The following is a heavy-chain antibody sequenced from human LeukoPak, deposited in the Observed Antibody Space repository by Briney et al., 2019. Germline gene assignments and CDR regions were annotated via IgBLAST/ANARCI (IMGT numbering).Heavy chain of an antibody. CDR2: IYYSGST. CDR1: GGSISSSSYY. J-gene: IGHJ3*02. D-gene: IGHD3-9*01. CDR3: AGYHYDILTGRAANAFDI. V-gene: IGHV4-39*07. Sequence: PSETLSLTCTVSGGSISSSSYYWGRIRQPPGKGLEWIGSIYYSGSTYYNPSPKSRVTISVDTSKNQFSLKLSSVTAADTAVYYCAGYHYDILTGRAANAFDIWGQGTMVTVSS.